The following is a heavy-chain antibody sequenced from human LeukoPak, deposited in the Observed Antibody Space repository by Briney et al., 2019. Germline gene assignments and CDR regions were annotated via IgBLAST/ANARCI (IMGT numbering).Heavy chain of an antibody. CDR3: ARGGQLERRRSRYNWFDP. Sequence: PSETLSLTCTVSGGSISSYYWSWIRQPAGKGLEWIGRIYTSGSTNYNPSLKSRVTMSVDTSKNQFSLKLSSVTAADTAVYYCARGGQLERRRSRYNWFDPWGQGTLVTVSS. CDR1: GGSISSYY. D-gene: IGHD1-1*01. V-gene: IGHV4-4*07. J-gene: IGHJ5*02. CDR2: IYTSGST.